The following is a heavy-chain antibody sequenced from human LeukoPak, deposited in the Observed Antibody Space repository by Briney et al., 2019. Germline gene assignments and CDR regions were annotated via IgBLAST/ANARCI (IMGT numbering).Heavy chain of an antibody. V-gene: IGHV3-9*01. CDR3: AKDGRSRPYGMDA. J-gene: IGHJ6*02. D-gene: IGHD2-15*01. CDR2: ISWNSGSI. Sequence: GRSLRLSCAASGFTFDDYAMHWVRQAPGKGLEWVSGISWNSGSIGYADSVKGRFTISRDNAKNSLYLQMNSLRAEDTALFYCAKDGRSRPYGMDAWGQGTTVTVSS. CDR1: GFTFDDYA.